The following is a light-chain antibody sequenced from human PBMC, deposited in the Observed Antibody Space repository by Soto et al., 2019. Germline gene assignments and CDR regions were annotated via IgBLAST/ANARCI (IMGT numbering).Light chain of an antibody. V-gene: IGKV1-9*01. CDR3: QQLYSHPLT. J-gene: IGKJ4*01. Sequence: IQLTQSPSSLSASVGDRVTITCRASQGITSYLAWYQQRPGKAPGLLIYSASTLQSGVPSRFSDSGYGTDFSLTISNLQPEDFATYYCQQLYSHPLTFGGGTKVEIK. CDR2: SAS. CDR1: QGITSY.